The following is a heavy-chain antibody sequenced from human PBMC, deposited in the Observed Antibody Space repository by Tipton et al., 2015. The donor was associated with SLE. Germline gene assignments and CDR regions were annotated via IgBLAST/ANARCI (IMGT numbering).Heavy chain of an antibody. V-gene: IGHV4-34*01. CDR2: INHSGST. CDR3: ARGRGDV. Sequence: LRLSCTVYGGSFSGYHWSWIRQPPGKGLEWIGEINHSGSTNYNPSLKSRVTISVDTSKNQFSLKLSSVTAADTAVYYCARGRGDVWGKGTTFTVSS. CDR1: GGSFSGYH. J-gene: IGHJ6*04.